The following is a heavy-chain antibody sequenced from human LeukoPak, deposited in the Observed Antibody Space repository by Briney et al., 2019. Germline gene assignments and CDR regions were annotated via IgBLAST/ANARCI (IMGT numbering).Heavy chain of an antibody. CDR1: GGSISSNTNFWGWDSSSY. CDR2: IYISGST. V-gene: IGHV4-4*07. Sequence: KSSETLSLTCSVSGGSISSNTNFWGWDSSSYWGWIRQPAGKGVEWIGRIYISGSTNYNPSLESRVTVSLDTSDNQFSLRLSSVTAADTAVYYCARSSDSSGWYGGGIFDYWGQGTLVTVSS. J-gene: IGHJ4*02. D-gene: IGHD6-19*01. CDR3: ARSSDSSGWYGGGIFDY.